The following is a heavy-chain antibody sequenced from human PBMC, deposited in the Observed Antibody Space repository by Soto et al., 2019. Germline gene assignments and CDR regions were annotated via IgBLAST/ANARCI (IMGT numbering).Heavy chain of an antibody. J-gene: IGHJ4*02. CDR2: ISGSGGST. Sequence: PGGSLRLSCAASGFTFSSYAMSWVRQAPGKGLEWVSAISGSGGSTYYADSVKGRFTISRDNSKNTLYLQMNSLRAEDTAVYYCAKDHPYDFWSGLQDYFDYWGQGTLVPVSS. V-gene: IGHV3-23*01. CDR1: GFTFSSYA. CDR3: AKDHPYDFWSGLQDYFDY. D-gene: IGHD3-3*01.